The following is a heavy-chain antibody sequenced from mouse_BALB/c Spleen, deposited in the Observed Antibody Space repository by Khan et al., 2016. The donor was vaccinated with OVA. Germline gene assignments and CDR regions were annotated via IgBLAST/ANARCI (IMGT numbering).Heavy chain of an antibody. J-gene: IGHJ4*01. D-gene: IGHD2-14*01. CDR2: IYPGNSDA. V-gene: IGHV1-5*01. Sequence: VQLQQSGTVLARPGASVKMSCKASGYRFSSYWMHWVKQRPGQGLEWIGAIYPGNSDASYNQKLKGKAKLTAVTSASTAYMELSSLTDEDSAVSYSIRCPDRPRDALDFWGQGTSVTVSS. CDR3: IRCPDRPRDALDF. CDR1: GYRFSSYW.